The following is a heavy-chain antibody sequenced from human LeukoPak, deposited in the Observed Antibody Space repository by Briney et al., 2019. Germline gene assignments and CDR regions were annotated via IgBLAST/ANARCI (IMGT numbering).Heavy chain of an antibody. CDR1: GFTFSSYS. CDR2: ISSSSSYI. J-gene: IGHJ3*02. CDR3: ARLQLELDAFDI. V-gene: IGHV3-21*01. Sequence: GGSLRLSCAASGFTFSSYSMNWVRQAPGKGLEWVSSISSSSSYIYYADSVKGRFTISRDNAKNSLYLQMNSLRAEDTAVYYCARLQLELDAFDIWGQGTMVTVSS. D-gene: IGHD1-1*01.